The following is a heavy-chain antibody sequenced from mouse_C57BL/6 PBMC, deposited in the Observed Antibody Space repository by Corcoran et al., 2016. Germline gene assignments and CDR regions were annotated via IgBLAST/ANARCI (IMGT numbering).Heavy chain of an antibody. V-gene: IGHV9-3*01. Sequence: QIQLVQSGPELKKPGETVKISCKASGYTFTTYGMSWVKQAPGKGLKWMGWINTYSGVPTYANDFKGRFAFSLETSASTAYLQINNLKNEDTATYFCARLNAYVGSTRDYAMDYWGQGTSVTVSS. D-gene: IGHD1-1*01. J-gene: IGHJ4*01. CDR2: INTYSGVP. CDR1: GYTFTTYG. CDR3: ARLNAYVGSTRDYAMDY.